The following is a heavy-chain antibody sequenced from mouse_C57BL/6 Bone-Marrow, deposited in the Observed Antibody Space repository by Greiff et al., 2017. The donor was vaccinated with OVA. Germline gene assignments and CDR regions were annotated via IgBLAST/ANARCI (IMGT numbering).Heavy chain of an antibody. CDR2: IYWDDDK. D-gene: IGHD1-1*01. V-gene: IGHV8-12*01. CDR3: ARFYGSSYNWYFDV. CDR1: GFSLSTSGMG. Sequence: QVTLKESGPGILQSSQTLSLTCSFSGFSLSTSGMGVSWIRQPSGKGLEWLAHIYWDDDKRYNPSLKSRLTISKDTSRNQVFLKITSVDTADTATYYCARFYGSSYNWYFDVWGTGTTVTVSS. J-gene: IGHJ1*03.